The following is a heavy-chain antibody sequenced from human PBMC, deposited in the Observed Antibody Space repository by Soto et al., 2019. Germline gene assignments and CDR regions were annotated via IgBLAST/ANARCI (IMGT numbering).Heavy chain of an antibody. V-gene: IGHV1-2*02. Sequence: SVKVSGKASGYTFTGCYIHWVRQARGQGLEWMGWINPNSGGTNYAQKFQGRVTMTRDTSISTAYMELSRLRSDDTAVYYCARDEVDTAMAHFDYWGQGTLVTVSS. CDR3: ARDEVDTAMAHFDY. CDR1: GYTFTGCY. D-gene: IGHD5-18*01. CDR2: INPNSGGT. J-gene: IGHJ4*02.